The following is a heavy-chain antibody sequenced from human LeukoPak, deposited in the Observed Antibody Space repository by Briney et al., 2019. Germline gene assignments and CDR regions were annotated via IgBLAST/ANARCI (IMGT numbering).Heavy chain of an antibody. Sequence: GGSLRLSCAASGFTFSSYSMNWVRQAPGKGLEWVSSMSSSSSYIYYADSVKGRFTISRDNAKNSLYLQMNSLRAEDTAVSYCARPYGDQWYFDLWGRGTLVTVSS. V-gene: IGHV3-21*01. CDR1: GFTFSSYS. CDR2: MSSSSSYI. D-gene: IGHD4-17*01. CDR3: ARPYGDQWYFDL. J-gene: IGHJ2*01.